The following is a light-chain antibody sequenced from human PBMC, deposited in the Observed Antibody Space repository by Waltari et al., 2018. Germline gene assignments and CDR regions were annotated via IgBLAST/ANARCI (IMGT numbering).Light chain of an antibody. V-gene: IGLV2-8*01. CDR1: SSDVGGYNY. J-gene: IGLJ1*01. CDR2: EVS. CDR3: SSYAGSNNYV. Sequence: QSALTQPPSASGSPGQSVTISCTGASSDVGGYNYVSWYQQHPGKAPKLMIYEVSKLPAGAPGRFAGSKSGNTASLTVSGLQAEDEADYYCSSYAGSNNYVFGTGTKVTVL.